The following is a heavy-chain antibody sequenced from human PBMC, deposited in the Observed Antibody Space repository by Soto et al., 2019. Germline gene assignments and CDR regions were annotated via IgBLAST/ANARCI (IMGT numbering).Heavy chain of an antibody. V-gene: IGHV4-39*01. D-gene: IGHD6-13*01. J-gene: IGHJ4*02. CDR1: GGSISSSSYY. CDR2: IYYSGST. Sequence: SETLSPTCTVSGGSISSSSYYWGWIRQPPGKGLGLIGSIYYSGSTYYNPSLKSRVTISVDSSKNQFFLKLSFVTAADTAVYYCARHYVNYYSRFDYWGQGTLVTVSS. CDR3: ARHYVNYYSRFDY.